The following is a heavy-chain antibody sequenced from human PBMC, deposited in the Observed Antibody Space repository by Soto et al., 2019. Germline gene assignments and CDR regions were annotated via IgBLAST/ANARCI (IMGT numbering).Heavy chain of an antibody. CDR2: IYYSGST. D-gene: IGHD6-13*01. CDR3: ARHDSAAAAGTSFDY. CDR1: GGSISSSSYY. J-gene: IGHJ4*02. Sequence: QLQLQESGPGLVKPSETLSLTCTVSGGSISSSSYYWGWIRQPPGKGLEWIGSIYYSGSTYYNPSLKSRVTISVDTSKNQFSLKLSSVTAADTAVYYCARHDSAAAAGTSFDYWGQGTLVTVSS. V-gene: IGHV4-39*01.